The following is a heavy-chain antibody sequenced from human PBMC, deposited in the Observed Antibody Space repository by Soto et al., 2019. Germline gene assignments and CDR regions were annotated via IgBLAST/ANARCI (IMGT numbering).Heavy chain of an antibody. CDR3: ATDKEAVTTYWFDP. J-gene: IGHJ5*02. Sequence: EVQLVESGGGLVQPGRSLRLSCAASGFTFDDYAMHWVRPAPGKGLEWVSGISWNSGSIGHADSVKGRFTISRDNAKNSRYLQMNSLRAEDTALYYCATDKEAVTTYWFDPWGQGTLVTVSS. V-gene: IGHV3-9*01. CDR1: GFTFDDYA. CDR2: ISWNSGSI. D-gene: IGHD4-4*01.